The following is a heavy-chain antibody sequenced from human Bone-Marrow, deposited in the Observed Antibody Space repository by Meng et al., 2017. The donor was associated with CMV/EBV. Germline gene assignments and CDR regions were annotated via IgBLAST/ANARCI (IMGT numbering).Heavy chain of an antibody. Sequence: GGSLRLSCAASGFTFISYSMTWVRQTPGKGLEWVASIKKDGSEKYYVDSVKGRFTISRDNAETLLYLQMNSLRAEDTAVYYCARELTGIEGRWFDPWGQGTLVTVSS. V-gene: IGHV3-7*01. CDR2: IKKDGSEK. J-gene: IGHJ5*02. CDR3: ARELTGIEGRWFDP. D-gene: IGHD1-26*01. CDR1: GFTFISYS.